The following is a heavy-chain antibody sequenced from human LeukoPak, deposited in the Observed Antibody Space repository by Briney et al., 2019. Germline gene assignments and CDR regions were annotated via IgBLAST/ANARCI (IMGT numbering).Heavy chain of an antibody. CDR1: GFTFSSYA. V-gene: IGHV3-23*01. Sequence: RSGGSLRLSCAASGFTFSSYAMSWVRQAPGKGLEWVSAISGSGGSTYYADSVKGRFTISRDNSKNTLYLQMNSLRAEDTAVYYCAKDRPGIAVAGTVFDYWGQGTLVTVSS. J-gene: IGHJ4*02. CDR2: ISGSGGST. D-gene: IGHD6-19*01. CDR3: AKDRPGIAVAGTVFDY.